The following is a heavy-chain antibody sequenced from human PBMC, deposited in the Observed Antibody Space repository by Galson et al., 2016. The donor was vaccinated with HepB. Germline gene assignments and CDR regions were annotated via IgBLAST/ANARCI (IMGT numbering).Heavy chain of an antibody. V-gene: IGHV1-3*01. D-gene: IGHD3-22*01. J-gene: IGHJ6*04. CDR3: ARDLQDYLDSGGYFHRVNRETDGMDV. Sequence: SVKVSCKASGYIFTRYIMHWVRQAPGHRLEWMGWINAGNGDTKYSQKFQGRVTITRDTSARTSYMELSGLRSEDTAVYYCARDLQDYLDSGGYFHRVNRETDGMDVWGKGTTVTVSS. CDR1: GYIFTRYI. CDR2: INAGNGDT.